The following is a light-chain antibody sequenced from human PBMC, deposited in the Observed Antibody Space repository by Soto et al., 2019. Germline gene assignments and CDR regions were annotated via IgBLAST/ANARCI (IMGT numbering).Light chain of an antibody. J-gene: IGKJ1*01. V-gene: IGKV4-1*01. CDR3: QQYYSTLPT. CDR1: QSVLYSSNNKNY. CDR2: WAS. Sequence: DIVMTQSPDSLTMSLGERATINCKSSQSVLYSSNNKNYLAWYQQKPGQPPKLLISWASTREFGVPDRFSGSGSGTDFTLTISSLQAEDVAVYYCQQYYSTLPTFGQGTKVEIK.